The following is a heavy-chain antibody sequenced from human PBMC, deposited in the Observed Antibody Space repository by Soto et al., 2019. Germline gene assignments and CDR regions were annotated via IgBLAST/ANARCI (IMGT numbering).Heavy chain of an antibody. V-gene: IGHV3-30*18. J-gene: IGHJ6*02. CDR1: GFTFNSYG. Sequence: PGGSLRLSCAASGFTFNSYGMHWVRQAPGKGLEWVVVISFDGRNTYYADSVKGRFTISRDNSKNTLYLQMTSLRAEDTALYYCAKGRSYYYYYGVDVWDQGTTVTVSS. CDR2: ISFDGRNT. CDR3: AKGRSYYYYYGVDV.